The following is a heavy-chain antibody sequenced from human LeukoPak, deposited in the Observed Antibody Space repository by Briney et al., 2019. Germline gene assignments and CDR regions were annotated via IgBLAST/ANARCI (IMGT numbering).Heavy chain of an antibody. J-gene: IGHJ4*02. V-gene: IGHV1-69*04. CDR2: IIPIFGIA. Sequence: SVKVSCKASGGTFSSYAISWVRQAPGQGLEWMGRIIPIFGIANYAQKFQGRVTITADKSTSTAYMELSSLRSEDTAAYYCARDYPPGHKGSGSPYYFDYWGQGTLVTVSS. CDR1: GGTFSSYA. D-gene: IGHD3-10*01. CDR3: ARDYPPGHKGSGSPYYFDY.